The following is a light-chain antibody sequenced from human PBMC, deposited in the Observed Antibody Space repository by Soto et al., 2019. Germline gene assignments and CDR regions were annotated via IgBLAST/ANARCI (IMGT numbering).Light chain of an antibody. J-gene: IGKJ4*01. CDR3: QQYHTWPIT. CDR1: QGVSRK. V-gene: IGKV3-15*01. Sequence: DIVMTQSPATLSVAPGERVTFSCRASQGVSRKLAWYQHKPGQAPRLRISGASTGATGIPARFSGSGSGTEFTLTISSLQSEDCAIYYCQQYHTWPITFGGGTKVEIK. CDR2: GAS.